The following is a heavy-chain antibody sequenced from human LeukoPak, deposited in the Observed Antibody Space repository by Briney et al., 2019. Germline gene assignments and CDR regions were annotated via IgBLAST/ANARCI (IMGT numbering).Heavy chain of an antibody. V-gene: IGHV4-34*01. CDR3: ASLYYDILTGYPEGYFDL. J-gene: IGHJ2*01. CDR1: GGSFSGYY. CDR2: INHSGST. D-gene: IGHD3-9*01. Sequence: SETLSLTCAVYGGSFSGYYWSWIRQPPGKGLEWIGEINHSGSTNYNPSLKSRVTISVDTSKNQFSLKLSSVTAADTAVYYCASLYYDILTGYPEGYFDLWGRGTLVTVSS.